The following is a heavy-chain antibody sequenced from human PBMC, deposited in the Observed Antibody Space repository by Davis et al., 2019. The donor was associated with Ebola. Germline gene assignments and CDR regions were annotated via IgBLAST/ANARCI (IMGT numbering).Heavy chain of an antibody. V-gene: IGHV4-61*08. J-gene: IGHJ3*02. CDR1: GGSVSSGGYY. CDR2: INHSGST. Sequence: SETLSLTCTVSGGSVSSGGYYWNWIRQPPGKGLEWIGEINHSGSTNYNPSLKSRVTISVDTSKNQFSLKLSSVTAADIAMYYCATLRRTITGMDDGFDIWGQGTMVTVSP. D-gene: IGHD2-8*02. CDR3: ATLRRTITGMDDGFDI.